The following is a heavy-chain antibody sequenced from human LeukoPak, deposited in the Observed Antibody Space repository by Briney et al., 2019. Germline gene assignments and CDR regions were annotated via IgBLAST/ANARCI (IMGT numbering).Heavy chain of an antibody. Sequence: GWSLRLSCAASGFTFSSYAMRWVRQAPGPGLEWVSAISGSGGSTYYADSVKGRFTISRDNSKNTLYLQMNSLRAEDTAFFFHAEDGIRYFDWLFHYFDYWGQGTLVTVSS. CDR1: GFTFSSYA. J-gene: IGHJ4*02. CDR2: ISGSGGST. CDR3: AEDGIRYFDWLFHYFDY. V-gene: IGHV3-23*01. D-gene: IGHD3-9*01.